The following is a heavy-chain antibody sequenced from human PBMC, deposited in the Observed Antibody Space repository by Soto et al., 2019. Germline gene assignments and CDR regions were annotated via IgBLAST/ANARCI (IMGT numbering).Heavy chain of an antibody. CDR1: GGSFSGYY. CDR2: INHSGST. CDR3: ARGKLDIVVVPAAIGALLYFDY. V-gene: IGHV4-34*01. Sequence: SETLSLTCAVYGGSFSGYYWSWIRQPPGKGLEWIGEINHSGSTNYNPSLESRVTISVDTSKNQFSLKLSSVTAADTAVYYCARGKLDIVVVPAAIGALLYFDYWGQGTLVTVSS. J-gene: IGHJ4*02. D-gene: IGHD2-2*03.